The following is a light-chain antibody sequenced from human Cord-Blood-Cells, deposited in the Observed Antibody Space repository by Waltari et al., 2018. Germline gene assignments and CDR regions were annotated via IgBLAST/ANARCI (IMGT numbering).Light chain of an antibody. CDR2: GAS. CDR1: QSISSW. V-gene: IGKV1-5*01. J-gene: IGKJ1*01. Sequence: DIQMTQSPSTLSASVGDRVTITCRASQSISSWLAWYQQKPGKAPKLLIYGASSLESGVPSRFSGSGSGAEVTLTISSLQPDEFAAYYCQQYNSYSWTFGQGTKVEI. CDR3: QQYNSYSWT.